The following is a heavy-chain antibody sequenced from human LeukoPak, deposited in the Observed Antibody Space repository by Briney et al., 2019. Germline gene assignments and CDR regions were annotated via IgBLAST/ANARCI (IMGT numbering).Heavy chain of an antibody. J-gene: IGHJ6*03. CDR1: GYTFTSYI. Sequence: SVKVSCKASGYTFTSYIISWVRQAPGQGLEWMGWINAYNGNTDYAQRVQGRVTMTTDTSTSTAYMEVRSLRSDDTAVYYCARDRHIAAAVYYYYMDVCGKGTPVTVSS. D-gene: IGHD6-13*01. V-gene: IGHV1-18*01. CDR3: ARDRHIAAAVYYYYMDV. CDR2: INAYNGNT.